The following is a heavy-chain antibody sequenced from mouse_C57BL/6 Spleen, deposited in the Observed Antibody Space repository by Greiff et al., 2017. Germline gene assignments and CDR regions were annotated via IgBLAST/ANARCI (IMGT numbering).Heavy chain of an antibody. D-gene: IGHD1-1*01. CDR3: ARSSSSYAMDY. V-gene: IGHV1-19*01. CDR1: GYTFTDYY. J-gene: IGHJ4*01. CDR2: INPYNGGT. Sequence: VQLKESGPVLVKPGASVKMSCKASGYTFTDYYMNWVKQSHGKSLEWIGVINPYNGGTSYNQKFKGKATLTVDKSSSTAYMELNSLTSEDSAVYYCARSSSSYAMDYWGQGTSVTVSS.